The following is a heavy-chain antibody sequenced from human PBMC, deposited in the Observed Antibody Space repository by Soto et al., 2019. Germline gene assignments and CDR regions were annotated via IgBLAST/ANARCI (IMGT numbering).Heavy chain of an antibody. D-gene: IGHD3-10*01. CDR1: GFTFDDYA. Sequence: GGSLRLSCAASGFTFDDYAMHWVRQAPGKGLEWVSGISWNSGSIGYADSVKGRFTISRDNAKNSLYLQMNSLRAEDTALYYCAKDTIRLVRGGRYYMDVWGKGTTVTVSS. CDR2: ISWNSGSI. CDR3: AKDTIRLVRGGRYYMDV. V-gene: IGHV3-9*01. J-gene: IGHJ6*03.